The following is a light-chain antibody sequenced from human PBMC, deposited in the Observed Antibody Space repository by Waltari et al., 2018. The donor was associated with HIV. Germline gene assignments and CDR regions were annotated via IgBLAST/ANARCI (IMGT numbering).Light chain of an antibody. CDR3: QQYGSSPGGT. CDR1: QSVSSSY. V-gene: IGKV3-20*01. CDR2: GAS. J-gene: IGKJ1*01. Sequence: EIVLTQSPGTLSLSPGERATLSCRASQSVSSSYLAWYQQKPGQAPRLLIYGASSRAPCIPDRFSGSGSGTDFTLTISRLEPEDFAVYYCQQYGSSPGGTFGQGTKVEIK.